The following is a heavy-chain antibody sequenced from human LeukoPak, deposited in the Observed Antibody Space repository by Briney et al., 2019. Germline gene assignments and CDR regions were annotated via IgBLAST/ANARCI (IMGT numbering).Heavy chain of an antibody. J-gene: IGHJ4*02. V-gene: IGHV4-30-4*01. Sequence: SETLSLTCTVSGGSLSSGDYYWSWIRQPPGKGLEWIGYIYYSGSTYYNPSLKSRVTISVDTSKNQFSLKLSSVTAADTAVYYCARDQAYYYDSSGYWEGDYWGQGTLVTVS. CDR3: ARDQAYYYDSSGYWEGDY. D-gene: IGHD3-22*01. CDR2: IYYSGST. CDR1: GGSLSSGDYY.